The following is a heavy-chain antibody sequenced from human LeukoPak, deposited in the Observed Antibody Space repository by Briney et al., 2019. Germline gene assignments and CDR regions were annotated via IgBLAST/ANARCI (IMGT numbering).Heavy chain of an antibody. V-gene: IGHV3-21*01. Sequence: GGSLRLSCATSGFIFNIYSINWVRQAPGKGLEWVSSIDSSSNHIYYSDSVKGRFTISRDNAKNSLYLEMNSLRAEDTAVYYCARDKGLYGMDVWGQGTTVTVSS. CDR3: ARDKGLYGMDV. J-gene: IGHJ6*02. CDR2: IDSSSNHI. CDR1: GFIFNIYS.